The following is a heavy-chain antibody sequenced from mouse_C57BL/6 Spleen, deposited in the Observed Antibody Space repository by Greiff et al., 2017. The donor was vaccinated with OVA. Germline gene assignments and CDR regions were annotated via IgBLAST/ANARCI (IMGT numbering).Heavy chain of an antibody. CDR3: ARGDYYGSSPYFDD. CDR1: GYSFTGYY. D-gene: IGHD1-1*01. V-gene: IGHV1-42*01. CDR2: INPSTGGT. J-gene: IGHJ2*01. Sequence: VQLKQSGPELVKPGASVKISCKASGYSFTGYYMNWVKQSPEKSLEWIGEINPSTGGTTYNQKFKAKATLTVDKSSSTAYMQLKSLTSEDSAVYYCARGDYYGSSPYFDDWGQGTTLTVSS.